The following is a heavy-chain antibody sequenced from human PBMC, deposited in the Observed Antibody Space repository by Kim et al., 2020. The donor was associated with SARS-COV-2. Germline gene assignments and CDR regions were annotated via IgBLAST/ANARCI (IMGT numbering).Heavy chain of an antibody. CDR2: IYYSGST. Sequence: SETLSLTCTVSGGSISSSSYYWGWIRQPPGKGLEWIGSIYYSGSTYYNPSLKSRVTISVDTSKNQFSLKLSSVTAADTAVYYCATRRTVGATLHWGQGTLVTVSS. V-gene: IGHV4-39*01. CDR3: ATRRTVGATLH. CDR1: GGSISSSSYY. J-gene: IGHJ4*02. D-gene: IGHD1-26*01.